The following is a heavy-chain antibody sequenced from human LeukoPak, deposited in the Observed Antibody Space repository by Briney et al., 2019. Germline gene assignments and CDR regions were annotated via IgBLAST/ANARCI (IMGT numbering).Heavy chain of an antibody. V-gene: IGHV4-39*01. CDR3: ARHGHKTGLTYYFDY. CDR1: GGSISSSRSN. D-gene: IGHD1-14*01. J-gene: IGHJ4*02. Sequence: PSETLSLTCTVSGGSISSSRSNCGWIRQPPGKGLEWIGSIYYSGRTYYNPSLKSRVTVSVDTSKTQFSLKLTSMTAADTAVYFCARHGHKTGLTYYFDYWGQGTLVTVS. CDR2: IYYSGRT.